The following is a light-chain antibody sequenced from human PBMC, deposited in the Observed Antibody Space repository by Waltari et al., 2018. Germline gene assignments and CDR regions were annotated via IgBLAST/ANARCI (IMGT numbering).Light chain of an antibody. CDR3: QSDDSSLSAPV. J-gene: IGLJ7*01. CDR1: NSNIKTSF. CDR2: DNN. V-gene: IGLV1-40*01. Sequence: QSVLTQPPSVSGAPGQRVTISCTGGNSNIKTSFVYWYQQFPGKAPKLLIYDNNERPSGVSDRFSGSKSGTSASLTITALQTEDEADYYCQSDDSSLSAPVFGGGTKLTVL.